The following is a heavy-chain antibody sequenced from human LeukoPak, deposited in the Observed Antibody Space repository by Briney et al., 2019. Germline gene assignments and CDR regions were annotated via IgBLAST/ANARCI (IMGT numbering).Heavy chain of an antibody. CDR2: ISSSSYI. CDR1: GFTFSSYS. CDR3: ARDWEMATIIRSAFDY. Sequence: NAGGSLRLSCAASGFTFSSYSMNWVRQAPGKGLEWVSSISSSSYIYYADSVKGRFTISRDNAKNSLYLQMNSLRAEDTAVYYCARDWEMATIIRSAFDYWGQGTLVTVSS. D-gene: IGHD5-24*01. V-gene: IGHV3-21*01. J-gene: IGHJ4*02.